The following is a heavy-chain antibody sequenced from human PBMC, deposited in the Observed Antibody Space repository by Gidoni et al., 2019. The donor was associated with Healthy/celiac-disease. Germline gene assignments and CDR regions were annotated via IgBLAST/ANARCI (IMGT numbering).Heavy chain of an antibody. CDR2: ISGSGGST. Sequence: EVQLLESGGGLVQPGGSLRLSCSASGFTFSSYAMRWVRQAPGKGLEWVSAISGSGGSTYYADSVKGRFTISRDNSKNTLYLQMNSLRAEDTAVYYCAKDLSAGPWIQLWLWEGGFDYWGQGTLVTVSS. CDR3: AKDLSAGPWIQLWLWEGGFDY. CDR1: GFTFSSYA. D-gene: IGHD5-18*01. V-gene: IGHV3-23*01. J-gene: IGHJ4*02.